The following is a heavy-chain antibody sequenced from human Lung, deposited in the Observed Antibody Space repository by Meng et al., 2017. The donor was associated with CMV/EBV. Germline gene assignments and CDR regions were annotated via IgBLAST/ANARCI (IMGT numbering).Heavy chain of an antibody. CDR1: GFTFSSYA. CDR3: AKESLKYDCSGGSYYLDAVDI. J-gene: IGHJ3*02. CDR2: IYSGGSST. Sequence: GESXKISCAASGFTFSSYAMSWVRQAPGKGLEWVSVIYSGGSSTYYADSVKGRFTISRDNSKNTLYLQMNSLRAEDTAVYYCAKESLKYDCSGGSYYLDAVDIWXQGTMVTVSS. D-gene: IGHD2-15*01. V-gene: IGHV3-23*03.